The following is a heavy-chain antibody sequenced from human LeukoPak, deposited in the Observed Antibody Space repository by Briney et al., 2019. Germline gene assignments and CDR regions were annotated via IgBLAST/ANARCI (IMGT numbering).Heavy chain of an antibody. CDR2: TSFDGSNA. CDR3: ARDRYWLEYCINGVCRDTFDM. Sequence: GGSLRLSCAASGFTFSTYAMHWVRQAPGKGLEWVAVTSFDGSNAYYADSVRGRFTISRDNSKDTLYLQMNSLRAEDTAVYYCARDRYWLEYCINGVCRDTFDMWGQGTMVTVSS. V-gene: IGHV3-30-3*01. J-gene: IGHJ3*02. D-gene: IGHD2-8*01. CDR1: GFTFSTYA.